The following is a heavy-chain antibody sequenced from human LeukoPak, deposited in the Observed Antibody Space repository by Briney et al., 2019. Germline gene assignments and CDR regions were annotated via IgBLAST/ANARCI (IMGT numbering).Heavy chain of an antibody. CDR3: ATGGRVKVDY. CDR1: GGSMSSYY. D-gene: IGHD3-16*01. CDR2: IYSSGTT. Sequence: SETLSLTCSVTGGSMSSYYRSSIRQPPGKGLEWVGFIYSSGTTTYNLSLQSRVTISIDTSKNQFSLKLRSVTAADTAVYYCATGGRVKVDYGGPGTLVSVSS. J-gene: IGHJ4*02. V-gene: IGHV4-59*01.